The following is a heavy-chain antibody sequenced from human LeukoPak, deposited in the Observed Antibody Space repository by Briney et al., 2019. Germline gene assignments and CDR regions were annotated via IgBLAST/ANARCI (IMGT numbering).Heavy chain of an antibody. J-gene: IGHJ4*02. V-gene: IGHV3-23*01. Sequence: GGSLRLSCAASGFTFNSYAMSWVRQAPGKGLEWVSDISGSGGSTYYADSVKGRFTISRDNSKNTLYLQMNSLRAEDTAVYYCAKLWFGELLDYFDYWGQGTLVTVSS. D-gene: IGHD3-10*01. CDR3: AKLWFGELLDYFDY. CDR1: GFTFNSYA. CDR2: ISGSGGST.